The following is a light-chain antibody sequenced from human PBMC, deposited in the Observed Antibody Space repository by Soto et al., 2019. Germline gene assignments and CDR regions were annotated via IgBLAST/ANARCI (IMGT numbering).Light chain of an antibody. J-gene: IGKJ4*01. Sequence: EIEMTQSPSSLSASVGERDTIACRASQGISINLAWYQQKPGQAPRLLIYVASTLASGVPSRFSGSGSGTDFTLTISSLQPEDVAVYYCQKYNGTPLTFGGGTKVEIK. CDR2: VAS. V-gene: IGKV1-27*01. CDR3: QKYNGTPLT. CDR1: QGISIN.